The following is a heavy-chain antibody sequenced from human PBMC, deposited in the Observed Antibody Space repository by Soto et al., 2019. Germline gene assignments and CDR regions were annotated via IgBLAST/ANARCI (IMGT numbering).Heavy chain of an antibody. J-gene: IGHJ3*02. CDR1: GGTFNSYT. Sequence: QVQLVQSGPELKKPGSSVRVSCRASGGTFNSYTITWVRQSPGQGLEWLGRIIATLDLTNSAQNFQGRVTITADKSTSTAYMELTSLRSEDTAVYYCATEIGAQTAFDNWGQGTVVNVSS. CDR2: IIATLDLT. V-gene: IGHV1-69*08. CDR3: ATEIGAQTAFDN.